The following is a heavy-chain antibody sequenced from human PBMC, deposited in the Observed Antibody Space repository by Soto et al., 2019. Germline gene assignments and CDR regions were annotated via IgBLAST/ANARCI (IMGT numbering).Heavy chain of an antibody. D-gene: IGHD5-12*01. Sequence: DVQLLESGGGLVQPGGSLRLSCAASGFSFSSYAMVWVRQAPGKGLEWVAVISARGGSSYLADSGKGRFTLSRDNSKNVLSLEMNSLRAEDTAIYFCAKGSIEYSASVDNWGQGTLVVVSS. V-gene: IGHV3-23*01. CDR2: ISARGGSS. CDR1: GFSFSSYA. CDR3: AKGSIEYSASVDN. J-gene: IGHJ4*02.